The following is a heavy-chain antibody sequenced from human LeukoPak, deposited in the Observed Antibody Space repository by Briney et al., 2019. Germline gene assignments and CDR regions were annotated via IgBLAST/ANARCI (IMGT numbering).Heavy chain of an antibody. V-gene: IGHV1-2*02. CDR1: GYDFIGYY. J-gene: IGHJ4*02. CDR2: INPNSGGT. CDR3: ARGAAWRYCRGGRCFAPGY. D-gene: IGHD2-15*01. Sequence: ASVKVSCKASGYDFIGYYMHWVRQAPGQGLGWMGWINPNSGGTNYAQKFQGRVTMTRDTSVSTAYMELSGLRSDDTAVYYCARGAAWRYCRGGRCFAPGYWGQGTLVTVSS.